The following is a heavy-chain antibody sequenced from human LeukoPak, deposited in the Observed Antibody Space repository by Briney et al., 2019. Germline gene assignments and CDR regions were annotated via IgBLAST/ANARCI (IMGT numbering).Heavy chain of an antibody. CDR2: INWNGGST. CDR1: GFTFDDYG. Sequence: GGSLRLSCAASGFTFDDYGMSWVRQAPGKGLEWVSGINWNGGSTGYADSAKGRFTISRDNAKNSLYLQMNSLRAEDTALYYCARYSSSKNSFDYWGQGTLVTVSS. J-gene: IGHJ4*02. V-gene: IGHV3-20*04. CDR3: ARYSSSKNSFDY. D-gene: IGHD6-13*01.